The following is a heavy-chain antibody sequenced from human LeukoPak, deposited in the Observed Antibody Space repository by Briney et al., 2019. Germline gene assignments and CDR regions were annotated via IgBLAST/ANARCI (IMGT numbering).Heavy chain of an antibody. D-gene: IGHD3-10*01. CDR1: GFTFSTYW. V-gene: IGHV3-7*01. CDR2: IKEDGSEI. CDR3: AKSGGPGSYEYYYYYYYMDV. J-gene: IGHJ6*03. Sequence: PGGSLRLSCAASGFTFSTYWMSWVRQAPGKGLEWVANIKEDGSEIYYVDSVKGRFTISRDNSRNTLYLQMNSLRAEDTAVYYCAKSGGPGSYEYYYYYYYMDVWGKGTTVTIS.